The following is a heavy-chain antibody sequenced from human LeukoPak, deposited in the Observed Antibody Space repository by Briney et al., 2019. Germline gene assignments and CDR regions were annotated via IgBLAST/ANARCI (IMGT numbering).Heavy chain of an antibody. V-gene: IGHV4-38-2*01. CDR1: GYSISSGYY. D-gene: IGHD1-26*01. J-gene: IGHJ4*02. Sequence: SETLSLTCAVSGYSISSGYYWGWIRQPPGKGLEWIGTIYRSGSTYYNNPSLKSRVTISVDTSKNQFSLELSSVTAADTAVYYCARGATTAFHFDYWGQGTLVTVSS. CDR2: IYRSGST. CDR3: ARGATTAFHFDY.